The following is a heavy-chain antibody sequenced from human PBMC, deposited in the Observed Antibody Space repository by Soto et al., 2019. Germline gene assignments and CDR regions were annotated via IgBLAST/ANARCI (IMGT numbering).Heavy chain of an antibody. CDR3: ARDGYYYDSSGYQSVYYFDY. CDR2: IYFSGST. D-gene: IGHD3-22*01. CDR1: GGSISSYY. J-gene: IGHJ4*02. Sequence: SETLSLTCTFSGGSISSYYWSWIRQPPGKGLEWIGYIYFSGSTNYNPSLKSRVTISVDTSKNQFSLKLSSVTAADTAVYYCARDGYYYDSSGYQSVYYFDYWGQGTRVTVSS. V-gene: IGHV4-59*01.